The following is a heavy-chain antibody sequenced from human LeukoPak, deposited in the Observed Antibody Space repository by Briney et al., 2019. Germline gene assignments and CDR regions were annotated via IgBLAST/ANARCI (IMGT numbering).Heavy chain of an antibody. Sequence: GGSLRLSCAASGFIFSTYTMTWVRQTPGKGLEWVSSMDSTGGAFYTDSVKGRFIISRDNSKNTVYLQMNSLRAEDTAVYFCVRDWRNGAECSGDCLDSWGQGTLVTVSS. CDR3: VRDWRNGAECSGDCLDS. CDR2: MDSTGGA. J-gene: IGHJ4*02. D-gene: IGHD2-15*01. V-gene: IGHV3-23*01. CDR1: GFIFSTYT.